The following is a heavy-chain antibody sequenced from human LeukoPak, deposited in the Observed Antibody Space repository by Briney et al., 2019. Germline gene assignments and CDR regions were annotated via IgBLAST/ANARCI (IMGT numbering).Heavy chain of an antibody. Sequence: GGSLGLSCAASGFTFSNYAMTWVSQAPGKGLEWVSGISGSDGSAYYADSVKGRFTISRDNSKNTLYLQMNSLRAEDTAVYYCAKNPRSRTIFGVVVCDWGQGTLVTVSS. CDR1: GFTFSNYA. CDR2: ISGSDGSA. D-gene: IGHD3-3*01. V-gene: IGHV3-23*01. J-gene: IGHJ4*02. CDR3: AKNPRSRTIFGVVVCD.